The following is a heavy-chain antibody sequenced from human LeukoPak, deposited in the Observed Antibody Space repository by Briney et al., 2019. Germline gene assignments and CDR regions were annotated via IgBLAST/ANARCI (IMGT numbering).Heavy chain of an antibody. D-gene: IGHD3-3*01. J-gene: IGHJ4*02. CDR2: IYYSGST. CDR1: GGSISSGDYY. Sequence: SETLSLTCTVSGGSISSGDYYWSWIRQPPGKGLEWIGYIYYSGSTYYNPSLKSRVTISVDTSKNQFSLKLSSVTAADTAVYYCARYPFAEWFDYWGQGTLVTVSS. V-gene: IGHV4-30-4*01. CDR3: ARYPFAEWFDY.